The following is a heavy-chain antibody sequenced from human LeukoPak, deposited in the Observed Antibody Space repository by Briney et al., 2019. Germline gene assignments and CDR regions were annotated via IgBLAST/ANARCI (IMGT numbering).Heavy chain of an antibody. CDR1: GFTFSSYA. CDR3: AKALDSSSWTGNFDY. J-gene: IGHJ4*02. Sequence: GGSLRLFCAASGFTFSSYAMSWVRQAPGKGLEWVSSITSSGDSTYYTDSVKGRFTISRDNSKNTLYLQMNSLRAEDTAVYYCAKALDSSSWTGNFDYWGQGTLVTVSS. V-gene: IGHV3-23*01. CDR2: ITSSGDST. D-gene: IGHD6-13*01.